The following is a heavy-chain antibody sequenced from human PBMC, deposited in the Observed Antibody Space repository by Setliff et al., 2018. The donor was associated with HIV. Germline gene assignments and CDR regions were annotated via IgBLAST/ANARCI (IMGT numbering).Heavy chain of an antibody. V-gene: IGHV4-59*12. D-gene: IGHD3-10*01. J-gene: IGHJ4*02. Sequence: SETLSLTCTVSGVSISNYYWSWIRQSPGRGLEWIGYISDSGSSNLNPSFERRVTISGVPSKKQFSLRLSSVTAADTAIYYCARGRDSVLTPFDYWGQGTLVTVSS. CDR1: GVSISNYY. CDR3: ARGRDSVLTPFDY. CDR2: ISDSGSS.